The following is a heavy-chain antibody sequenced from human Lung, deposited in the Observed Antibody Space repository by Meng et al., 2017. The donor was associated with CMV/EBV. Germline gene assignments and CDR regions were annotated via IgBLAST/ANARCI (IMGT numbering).Heavy chain of an antibody. CDR3: AKDRAQDLAAGYSNYEFDY. J-gene: IGHJ4*02. CDR1: GFTFDDYT. CDR2: ISWDGGST. Sequence: GGSLRLXCAASGFTFDDYTMHWVRQAPGKGLEWVSLISWDGGSTYYADSVKGRFTISRDNSKNSLYLQMNSLRTEDTALYYCAKDRAQDLAAGYSNYEFDYWGQGXLVTVSS. V-gene: IGHV3-43*01. D-gene: IGHD4-11*01.